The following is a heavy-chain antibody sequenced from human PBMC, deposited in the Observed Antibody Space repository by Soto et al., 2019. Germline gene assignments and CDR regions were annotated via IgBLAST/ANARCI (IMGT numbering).Heavy chain of an antibody. J-gene: IGHJ5*01. CDR2: INHSGNT. CDR3: ARGRGEFDA. CDR1: GASLSDNY. D-gene: IGHD2-21*01. Sequence: QVHLQQLGAGLLKPSETLSLTCAVYGASLSDNYCNCLRQPPGKGLEWSGEINHSGNTNSNPSLRCLVTISIDPSKNQLSLTLRSVSDADTAVYYCARGRGEFDAWGHVTPVTVSS. V-gene: IGHV4-34*01.